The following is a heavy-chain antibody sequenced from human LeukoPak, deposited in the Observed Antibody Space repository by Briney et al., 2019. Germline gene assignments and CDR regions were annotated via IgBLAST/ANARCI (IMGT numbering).Heavy chain of an antibody. Sequence: GGSLRLSCAASGFTFSSYNMNWVRQAPGKGLEWVSSISTTSDYIYYADSLKGRFTISRDNAKNSLYLQMNSLRAEDTAAYYCAREGSSDYGDYAPVWYFDLWGRGTLVTVSS. CDR1: GFTFSSYN. CDR3: AREGSSDYGDYAPVWYFDL. D-gene: IGHD4-17*01. V-gene: IGHV3-21*01. J-gene: IGHJ2*01. CDR2: ISTTSDYI.